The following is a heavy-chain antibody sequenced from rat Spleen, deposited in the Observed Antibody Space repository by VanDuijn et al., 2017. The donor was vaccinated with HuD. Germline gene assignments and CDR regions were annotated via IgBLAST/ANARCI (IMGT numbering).Heavy chain of an antibody. J-gene: IGHJ3*01. CDR1: GFTFSNYG. CDR3: ATEEITHYGANWFAY. CDR2: ISPSGGST. V-gene: IGHV5-19*01. Sequence: EVQLVESGGGLVQPGRSLKLSCAASGFTFSNYGMHWIRQAPTKGLEWVASISPSGGSTYYRDSVKGRFTISRDNAKSTLYLQMDSLRSEDTATYYCATEEITHYGANWFAYWGQGTLVTVSS. D-gene: IGHD1-11*01.